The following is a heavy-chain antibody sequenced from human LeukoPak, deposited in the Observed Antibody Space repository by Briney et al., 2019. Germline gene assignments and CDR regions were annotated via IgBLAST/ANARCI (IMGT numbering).Heavy chain of an antibody. CDR2: INPSGGST. Sequence: GASVKVSCKASGYTFTGYYMHWVRQAPGQGLEWMGIINPSGGSTSYAQKFQGRVTMTRNTSTSTVYMELSSLRSEDTAVYYCARDQYCSSTSCYDNEFDPWGQGTLVTVSS. V-gene: IGHV1-46*01. J-gene: IGHJ5*02. CDR3: ARDQYCSSTSCYDNEFDP. D-gene: IGHD2-2*01. CDR1: GYTFTGYY.